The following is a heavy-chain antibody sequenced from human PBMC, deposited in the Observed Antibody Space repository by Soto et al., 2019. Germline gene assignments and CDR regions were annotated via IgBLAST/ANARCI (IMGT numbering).Heavy chain of an antibody. CDR3: ARDRRYYGMDV. Sequence: ASVKASWRASCYTFTSCGISWVRQAPGQGLEWMGLISAYNGNTNYAQKLQGRVTMTTDTSTSTAYMELRSLTSDDTDVYYCARDRRYYGMDVWGQGTTVTVYS. V-gene: IGHV1-18*04. J-gene: IGHJ6*02. CDR1: CYTFTSCG. CDR2: ISAYNGNT.